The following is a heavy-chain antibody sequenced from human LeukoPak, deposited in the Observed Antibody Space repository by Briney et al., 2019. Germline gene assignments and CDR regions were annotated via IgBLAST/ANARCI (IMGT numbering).Heavy chain of an antibody. Sequence: PRSALTLFSPAAGFTVSSYAMSWDRQAPGGGMESVSAISGTGGSTYYADSLKGRFTISRDNAKNSLFLQMNSLRAEDTAVYYCARELAAGSSTSRWAYWGQGTLVTVSS. CDR3: ARELAAGSSTSRWAY. J-gene: IGHJ4*02. D-gene: IGHD2-2*01. CDR2: ISGTGGST. V-gene: IGHV3-23*01. CDR1: GFTVSSYA.